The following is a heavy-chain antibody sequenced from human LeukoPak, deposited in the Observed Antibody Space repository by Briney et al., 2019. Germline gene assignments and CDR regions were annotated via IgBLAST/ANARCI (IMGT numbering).Heavy chain of an antibody. D-gene: IGHD1-26*01. V-gene: IGHV3-7*01. CDR1: GFTFSSYW. J-gene: IGHJ4*02. CDR3: ARFSGSYWAFDY. Sequence: TGGSLRLSCAASGFTFSSYWMTWVRQAPGKGLEWVANIQQDGSEKYYVGSVKGRFTISRDNAKNSLYLQMNSLRAEDTAVYYCARFSGSYWAFDYWGQGTLVTVSS. CDR2: IQQDGSEK.